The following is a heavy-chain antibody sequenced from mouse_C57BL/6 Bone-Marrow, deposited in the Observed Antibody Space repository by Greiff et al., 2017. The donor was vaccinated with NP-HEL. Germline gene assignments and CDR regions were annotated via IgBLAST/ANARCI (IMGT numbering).Heavy chain of an antibody. Sequence: QVQLQQPGAELVKPGASVKLSCKASGYTFTSYWMHWVKQRPGRGLEWIGRIDPNSGGTKYNEKFKSKATLTVDKPSSTAYMQLSSLTSEDSAVYYCTTGYDYDGRYWYFDVWGTGTTVTVSS. CDR3: TTGYDYDGRYWYFDV. CDR2: IDPNSGGT. D-gene: IGHD2-4*01. V-gene: IGHV1-62-3*01. CDR1: GYTFTSYW. J-gene: IGHJ1*03.